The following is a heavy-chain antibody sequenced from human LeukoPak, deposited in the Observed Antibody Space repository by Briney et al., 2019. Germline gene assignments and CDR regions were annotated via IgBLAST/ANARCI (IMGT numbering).Heavy chain of an antibody. Sequence: GSLRLSCAASGSTFSSYWMSWVRQAPGKGLEWVANIKQDGSEKYYVDSVKGRFTISRDNAKNSLYLQMNSLRAEDTAVYYCARAGGLLWFEDWGQGTLVTVSS. D-gene: IGHD3-10*01. CDR2: IKQDGSEK. CDR3: ARAGGLLWFED. CDR1: GSTFSSYW. J-gene: IGHJ1*01. V-gene: IGHV3-7*01.